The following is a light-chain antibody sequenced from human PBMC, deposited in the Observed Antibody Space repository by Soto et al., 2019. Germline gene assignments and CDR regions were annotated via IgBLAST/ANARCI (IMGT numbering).Light chain of an antibody. CDR2: ATS. V-gene: IGKV1-9*01. CDR1: QDINSH. Sequence: IQLTQSPSSLSAAVGDRVTITCRASQDINSHLAWYQQKPGKAPSLLIYATSTLQSGVPSRFSGSGSGTDFTLTISGLLTEDFATYHCQQLDSFPLSFGGGTKLEIK. J-gene: IGKJ4*01. CDR3: QQLDSFPLS.